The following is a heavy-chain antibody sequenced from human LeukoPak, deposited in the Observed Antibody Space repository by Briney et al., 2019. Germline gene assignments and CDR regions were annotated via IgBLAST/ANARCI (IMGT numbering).Heavy chain of an antibody. J-gene: IGHJ1*01. CDR3: ARGGAARLHFQN. D-gene: IGHD6-6*01. Sequence: SETLSLTCTVSGGPISTYYWNWIRQPPGKGLEWIGYIYHSGSTNYNPSLQSRVTISVDTSKNQFSLNLNSVTAADTAVYYCARGGAARLHFQNWGQGTLVTVSS. CDR1: GGPISTYY. V-gene: IGHV4-59*01. CDR2: IYHSGST.